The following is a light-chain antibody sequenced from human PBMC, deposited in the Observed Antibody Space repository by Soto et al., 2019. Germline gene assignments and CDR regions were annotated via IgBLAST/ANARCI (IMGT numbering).Light chain of an antibody. J-gene: IGKJ2*01. Sequence: DIPMTQSPSSLSASVGDRVTITCRASQSISNYLNWYQQKPGNAPNLLIYAASSLQSGVPSRFSGSGSGTDFTLTISSLQPEDFATYYCQQSYTSPPYTFGQGTKVEIK. CDR3: QQSYTSPPYT. CDR2: AAS. CDR1: QSISNY. V-gene: IGKV1-39*01.